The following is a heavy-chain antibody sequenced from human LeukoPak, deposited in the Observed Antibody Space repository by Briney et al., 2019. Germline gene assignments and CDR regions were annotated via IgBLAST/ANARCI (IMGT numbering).Heavy chain of an antibody. J-gene: IGHJ5*02. CDR1: GYSFTNYW. CDR2: IYPDDSDT. V-gene: IGHV5-51*01. Sequence: GESLKISCKGSGYSFTNYWIGWVRQMPGKGLEWMGIIYPDDSDTRYSPSFQGQVTISADKSISTAYLQWSSLKASDTAMYYCARRGGRYNWNEVWFDPWGQGTLVTVSS. D-gene: IGHD1-20*01. CDR3: ARRGGRYNWNEVWFDP.